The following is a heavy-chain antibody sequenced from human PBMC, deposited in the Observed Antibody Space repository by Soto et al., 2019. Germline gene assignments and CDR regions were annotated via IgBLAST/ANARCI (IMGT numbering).Heavy chain of an antibody. D-gene: IGHD5-12*01. J-gene: IGHJ4*02. CDR2: VIPIFGTA. CDR1: GCTFSSYA. CDR3: ARQMAPTDY. V-gene: IGHV1-69*06. Sequence: AVKVSCKASGCTFSSYAISWVRQAPGQGREWMGGVIPIFGTANYALKFQGRVTITADKSTSTAYMELSSLRSEDTAVYYCARQMAPTDYWGQGTLVTVSS.